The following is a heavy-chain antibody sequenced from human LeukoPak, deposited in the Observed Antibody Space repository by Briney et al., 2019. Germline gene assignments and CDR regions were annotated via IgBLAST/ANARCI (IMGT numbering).Heavy chain of an antibody. V-gene: IGHV3-33*01. CDR2: TWCDGSKT. CDR1: GFTFSSYG. J-gene: IGHJ4*02. CDR3: ARDPRGIAVAGTLDY. Sequence: PGRSLRLSCAASGFTFSSYGMHWVRQSPGKGLEWVAVTWCDGSKTYYADSVKGRFTSSRDNSKNTMYLKMNSLRAEDTAVYYCARDPRGIAVAGTLDYWGQGTQVTVSS. D-gene: IGHD6-19*01.